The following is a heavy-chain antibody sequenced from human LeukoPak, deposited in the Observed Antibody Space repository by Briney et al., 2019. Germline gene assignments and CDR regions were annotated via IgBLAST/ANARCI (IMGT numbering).Heavy chain of an antibody. CDR1: GYTLTELS. V-gene: IGHV1-24*01. J-gene: IGHJ3*02. CDR3: GRDRCSSTNCHIPHPHRNDAFDI. Sequence: ASVKVSCKVSGYTLTELSMHWVRQAPGKGLEWMGGFDPEDGETIYAQKFQGRVTMTRDMSTSTLYMELSSLRSEDTALYYCGRDRCSSTNCHIPHPHRNDAFDIWGQGTMVTVSS. CDR2: FDPEDGET. D-gene: IGHD2-2*01.